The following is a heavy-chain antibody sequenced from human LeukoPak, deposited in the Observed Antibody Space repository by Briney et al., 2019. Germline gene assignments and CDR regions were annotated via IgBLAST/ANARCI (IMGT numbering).Heavy chain of an antibody. Sequence: PSETLSLTCTVSGGSISSSSYYWGWIRKPPGKRLEWIGSIYYSGITYYNPSLKSRVTISVDTSKNRFSLKLSSVTAADTAVYYCARGPIYYGSGSYVGYFDYWGQGTLVTVSS. CDR2: IYYSGIT. D-gene: IGHD3-10*01. V-gene: IGHV4-39*07. J-gene: IGHJ4*02. CDR3: ARGPIYYGSGSYVGYFDY. CDR1: GGSISSSSYY.